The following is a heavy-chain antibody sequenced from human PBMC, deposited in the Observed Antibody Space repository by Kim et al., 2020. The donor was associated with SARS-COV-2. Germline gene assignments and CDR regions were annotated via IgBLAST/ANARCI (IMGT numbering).Heavy chain of an antibody. CDR2: INPNSGGT. CDR3: ARSVDGNSHFDY. V-gene: IGHV1-2*06. CDR1: GYTFTGYY. J-gene: IGHJ4*02. Sequence: ASVKVSCKASGYTFTGYYMHWVRQAPGQGLEWMGRINPNSGGTNYAQKFQGTVTMTRDTSISTGYMELSRLRSDDSAVYYWARSVDGNSHFDYWGRGTLVTVSS. D-gene: IGHD4-4*01.